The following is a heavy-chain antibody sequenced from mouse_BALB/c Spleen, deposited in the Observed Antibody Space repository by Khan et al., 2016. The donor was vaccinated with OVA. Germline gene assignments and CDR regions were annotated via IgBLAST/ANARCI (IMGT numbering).Heavy chain of an antibody. CDR3: ARREAMDY. CDR1: GFTFSSFG. J-gene: IGHJ4*01. Sequence: EVELVESGGGLVQPGGFRKLSCAASGFTFSSFGMHWVRQAPEKGLEWVAYISSGSATIYYADTVKGRFTISRDNPKNTLFLQMTSLRSEDTAMYYCARREAMDYWGQGTSVTVSS. V-gene: IGHV5-17*02. CDR2: ISSGSATI.